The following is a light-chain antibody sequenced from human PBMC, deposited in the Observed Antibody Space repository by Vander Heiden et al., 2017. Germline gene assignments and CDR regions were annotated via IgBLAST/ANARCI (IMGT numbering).Light chain of an antibody. Sequence: VLTQPPSASGTPGQRVTISCSGTNSTIGLNVVNWYQQVPGAAPKLLIFGNSRRASGVPDRFSGSKSGTSASLAISGLQSEDEADYYCEAWDDSLTLWVFGGGTKVTVL. CDR2: GNS. J-gene: IGLJ3*02. CDR3: EAWDDSLTLWV. CDR1: NSTIGLNV. V-gene: IGLV1-44*01.